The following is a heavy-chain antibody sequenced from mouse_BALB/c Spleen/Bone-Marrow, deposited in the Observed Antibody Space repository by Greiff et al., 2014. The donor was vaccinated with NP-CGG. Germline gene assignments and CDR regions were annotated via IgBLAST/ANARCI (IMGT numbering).Heavy chain of an antibody. CDR2: ILPGSGST. J-gene: IGHJ2*01. CDR1: GYTFSSYW. D-gene: IGHD1-2*01. CDR3: ARRLLYYFDY. Sequence: VQLVESGAELMKPGASVKISCKATGYTFSSYWIEWVKQRPGHGLEWIGEILPGSGSTNYNEKFKGKATFTADTSSNTAYMQLSSPTSEDSAVYYCARRLLYYFDYWGQGTTLTVSS. V-gene: IGHV1-9*01.